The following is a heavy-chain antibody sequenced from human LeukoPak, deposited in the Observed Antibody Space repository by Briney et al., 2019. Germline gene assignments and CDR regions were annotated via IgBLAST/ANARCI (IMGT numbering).Heavy chain of an antibody. CDR1: GFTFSSYA. V-gene: IGHV3-30-3*01. D-gene: IGHD1-26*01. Sequence: GGSLRLSCAASGFTFSSYAMHWVRQAPGKGLEWVAVISYDGSNKYYAYSVKGRFTISRDNSKNTLYLQMNSLRAEDTAVYYCARDRGSDSGSYPNWFDPWGQGTLVTVSS. CDR2: ISYDGSNK. J-gene: IGHJ5*02. CDR3: ARDRGSDSGSYPNWFDP.